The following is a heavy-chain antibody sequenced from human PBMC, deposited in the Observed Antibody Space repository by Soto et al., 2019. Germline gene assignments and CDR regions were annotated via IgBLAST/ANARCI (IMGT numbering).Heavy chain of an antibody. Sequence: EVQLVESGGGLVQPGGSLRLSCAASGFTFSDHYMDWVRQAPGKGLERVGRSRNKANSHSTENAASLKGRFTISRDESKNSLYLQMNSLKTEDTAVYYCARFSGRYTRGLDYWGQGTLVTVSS. D-gene: IGHD1-26*01. CDR1: GFTFSDHY. J-gene: IGHJ4*02. CDR3: ARFSGRYTRGLDY. V-gene: IGHV3-72*01. CDR2: SRNKANSHST.